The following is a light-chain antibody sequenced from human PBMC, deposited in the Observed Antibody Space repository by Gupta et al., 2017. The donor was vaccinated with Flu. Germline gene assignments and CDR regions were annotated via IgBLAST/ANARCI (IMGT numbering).Light chain of an antibody. V-gene: IGKV1-39*01. CDR3: QQSYSKPRT. Sequence: DIQMTQSPSSLSASVGDTVTITCRASETIDKYLNWYQQKPVKAPKLLLYATSTLQIGVPARLSGSGSVRDFTLTISSLQPEDVATYYCQQSYSKPRTSGQGTKVEIK. J-gene: IGKJ1*01. CDR1: ETIDKY. CDR2: ATS.